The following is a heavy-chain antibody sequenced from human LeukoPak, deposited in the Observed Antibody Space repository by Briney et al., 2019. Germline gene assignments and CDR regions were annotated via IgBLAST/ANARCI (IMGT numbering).Heavy chain of an antibody. CDR3: VKSGGYGLIDY. CDR2: IYYTGST. D-gene: IGHD1-26*01. CDR1: GYSISSGYY. V-gene: IGHV4-38-2*02. Sequence: SETLSLTCTVSGYSISSGYYLGWIRQPPGKGLEWIGNIYYTGSTYYNTSLQSRVTISIDTSKNQFSLRLNSVTAADTAMYYCVKSGGYGLIDYWGQGTLVTVSS. J-gene: IGHJ4*02.